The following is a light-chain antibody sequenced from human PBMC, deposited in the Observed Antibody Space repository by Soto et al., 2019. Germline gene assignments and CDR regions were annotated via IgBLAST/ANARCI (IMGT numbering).Light chain of an antibody. Sequence: EIVLTQYPATLSLSPGERATLSCGASKSVSSYLAWYQQKPGQAPRLLIYDASNRATGIPARFSGSGSGTDFSLTISSLKTEDFAVYYCQQRSNWHKITFGQGTRLEIK. CDR2: DAS. CDR3: QQRSNWHKIT. J-gene: IGKJ5*01. V-gene: IGKV3-11*01. CDR1: KSVSSY.